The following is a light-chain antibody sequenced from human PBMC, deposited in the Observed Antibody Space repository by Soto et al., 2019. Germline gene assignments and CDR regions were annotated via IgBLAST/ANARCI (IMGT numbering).Light chain of an antibody. Sequence: EIVLTQSPATLSLSPGERATLSCRASQSVSRYLAWYQQRPGQAPRLLIYDASNRATGVPARFSGSGSGTDFTLTISSLEPEDLAVYYCQQRTNWPLTFGGGPKLDIK. CDR3: QQRTNWPLT. CDR2: DAS. J-gene: IGKJ4*01. V-gene: IGKV3-11*01. CDR1: QSVSRY.